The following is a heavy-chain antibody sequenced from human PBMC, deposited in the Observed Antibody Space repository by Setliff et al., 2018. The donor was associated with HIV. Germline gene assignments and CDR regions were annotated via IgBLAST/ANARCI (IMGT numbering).Heavy chain of an antibody. CDR3: ARHLKGWLQGDF. V-gene: IGHV4-38-2*01. Sequence: TLSLTCAVYGGSFSDYYWGWIRQPPGKGLEWIGSIYHRGNTYYNPSLKSRVTISFDTSKNQFSLKLSFVTAADTAVYYCARHLKGWLQGDFWGQGTLVTVSS. J-gene: IGHJ4*02. D-gene: IGHD5-12*01. CDR2: IYHRGNT. CDR1: GGSFSDYY.